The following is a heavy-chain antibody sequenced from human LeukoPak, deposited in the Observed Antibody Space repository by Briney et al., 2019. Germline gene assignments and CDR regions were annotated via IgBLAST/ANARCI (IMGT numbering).Heavy chain of an antibody. Sequence: GASVKVSCKASGYTFTGYYMHWVRQAPGQGLEWMGWINPNSGGTNYAQKFQGWVTMTRDTSISTAYMELSRLRSDDTAVYYCARESRIQLWSWDYWGQGTLVTVSS. CDR1: GYTFTGYY. D-gene: IGHD5-18*01. V-gene: IGHV1-2*04. CDR3: ARESRIQLWSWDY. J-gene: IGHJ4*02. CDR2: INPNSGGT.